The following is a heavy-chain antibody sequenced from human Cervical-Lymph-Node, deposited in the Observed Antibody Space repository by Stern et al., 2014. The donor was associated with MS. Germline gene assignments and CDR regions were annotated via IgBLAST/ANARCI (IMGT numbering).Heavy chain of an antibody. Sequence: VQLVDPGAEVKKPGASMNVSCKTSGGTFSSSYAITWMRKAPGHALEWMGRIIPILGLANYAKKFQCRVIITADKSTSTTYMELSSLRSEDTAVYYCARGVVSNRAAATLHNLFDPWGQGTLVTVSS. V-gene: IGHV1-69*09. D-gene: IGHD2-15*01. CDR3: ARGVVSNRAAATLHNLFDP. CDR2: IIPILGLA. J-gene: IGHJ5*02. CDR1: GGTFSSSYA.